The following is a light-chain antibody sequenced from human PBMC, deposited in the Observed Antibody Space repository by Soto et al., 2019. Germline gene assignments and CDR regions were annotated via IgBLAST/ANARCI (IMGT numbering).Light chain of an antibody. CDR2: AAS. CDR1: QSISGY. V-gene: IGKV1-39*01. J-gene: IGKJ4*01. CDR3: QKYNSAPLT. Sequence: DIQMTQSPPSLSASIGDRVTITCRASQSISGYLNWYQQKPGKAPKFLIYAASSLQSGVPSRFSGSGSGTDFTLTISSLQPEDFATYYCQKYNSAPLTFGGGTKVEIK.